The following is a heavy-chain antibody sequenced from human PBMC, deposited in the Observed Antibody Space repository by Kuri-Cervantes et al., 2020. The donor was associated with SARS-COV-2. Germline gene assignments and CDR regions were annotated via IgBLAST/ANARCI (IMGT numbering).Heavy chain of an antibody. CDR2: ISSGSSTI. J-gene: IGHJ2*01. D-gene: IGHD3-10*01. CDR1: GFTFSTYS. V-gene: IGHV3-48*01. Sequence: GESLKISCAASGFTFSTYSMNWVRQAPGKGLEWVSYISSGSSTIYYADSVKGRFTISRGNARNSLYLQMNSLRAEDTAVYYCARDPHITLIRGAYFDLWGRGTLVTVSS. CDR3: ARDPHITLIRGAYFDL.